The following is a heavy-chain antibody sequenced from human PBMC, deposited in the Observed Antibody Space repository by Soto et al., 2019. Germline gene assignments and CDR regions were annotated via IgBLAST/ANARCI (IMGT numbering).Heavy chain of an antibody. CDR3: ASYRGALYLES. D-gene: IGHD3-16*01. J-gene: IGHJ4*02. CDR2: VFYGGT. V-gene: IGHV4-59*01. Sequence: SQTLPLPYSVSGRSTRRNYWSWSRQSPDKELEWLGYVFYGGTDYNPSLGGRVSMSVETSKSKFSLKLTSVTVADTAVYYCASYRGALYLESWGPGIFVT. CDR1: GRSTRRNY.